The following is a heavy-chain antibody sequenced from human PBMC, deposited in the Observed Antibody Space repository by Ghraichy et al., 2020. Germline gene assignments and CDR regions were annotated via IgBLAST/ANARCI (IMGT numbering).Heavy chain of an antibody. D-gene: IGHD2-8*01. CDR3: ARAEDIVLMVYAQSLPGYYYYGMDV. CDR2: IIPIFGTA. J-gene: IGHJ6*02. Sequence: SVKVSSKASGGTFSSYAISWVRQAPGQGLEWMGGIIPIFGTANYAQKFQRRVTITADESTSTAYMELSSLRSEDTAVYYCARAEDIVLMVYAQSLPGYYYYGMDVWGQGTTATVSS. CDR1: GGTFSSYA. V-gene: IGHV1-69*13.